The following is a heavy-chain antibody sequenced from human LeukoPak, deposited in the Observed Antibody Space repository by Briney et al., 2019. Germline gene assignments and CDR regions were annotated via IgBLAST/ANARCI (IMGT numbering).Heavy chain of an antibody. CDR3: ARDSAGYYGSGKLGAFDI. V-gene: IGHV4-59*12. CDR2: IYYSGST. J-gene: IGHJ3*02. Sequence: PSETLSLTCTVSGGSISSYYWSWLRQPPGKGLEWIGYIYYSGSTNYNPSLKSRVTMSVDTSKNQFSLKLSSVTAADTAVYYCARDSAGYYGSGKLGAFDIWGQGTMVTVSS. CDR1: GGSISSYY. D-gene: IGHD3-10*01.